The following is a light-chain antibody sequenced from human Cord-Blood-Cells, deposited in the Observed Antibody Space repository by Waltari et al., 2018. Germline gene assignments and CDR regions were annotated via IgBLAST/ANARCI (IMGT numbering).Light chain of an antibody. CDR3: QQHNNWPLWT. J-gene: IGKJ1*01. Sequence: EIVLTQSPATLSLSPGERATLSCRASQSVSSYSAWYQQKPGQAPRLLIYDASNRATGIPARFSGSGSGTEFTLTISSLEPEDFAVYYCQQHNNWPLWTFGQGTKVEIK. V-gene: IGKV3-11*01. CDR2: DAS. CDR1: QSVSSY.